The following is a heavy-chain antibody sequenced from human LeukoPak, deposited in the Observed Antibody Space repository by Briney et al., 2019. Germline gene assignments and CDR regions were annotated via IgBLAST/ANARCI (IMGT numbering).Heavy chain of an antibody. CDR3: ARGRITMIVVADYFDY. CDR1: GGTFSSYA. D-gene: IGHD3-22*01. V-gene: IGHV1-69*05. J-gene: IGHJ4*02. Sequence: ASVKVSCKASGGTFSSYAISWVRQAPGQGLEWMGGIIPIFGTANYAQKFQGRVTITTDESTSTAYMELSSLRSEDTAVYYCARGRITMIVVADYFDYWGQGTLATVSS. CDR2: IIPIFGTA.